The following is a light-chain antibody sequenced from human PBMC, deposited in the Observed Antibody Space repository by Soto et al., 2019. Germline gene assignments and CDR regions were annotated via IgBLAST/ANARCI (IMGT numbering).Light chain of an antibody. Sequence: QSVLTQSPSASASLGASVKRTCTLSSGHSSYAIAWHQQQPEKGPRYLMKLNSDGSHSKGDGIPDRFSGSSSGAERYLTISSLQSEDEADYYCQTWGTDIVVFGGGTQLTVL. J-gene: IGLJ2*01. CDR2: LNSDGSH. V-gene: IGLV4-69*01. CDR1: SGHSSYA. CDR3: QTWGTDIVV.